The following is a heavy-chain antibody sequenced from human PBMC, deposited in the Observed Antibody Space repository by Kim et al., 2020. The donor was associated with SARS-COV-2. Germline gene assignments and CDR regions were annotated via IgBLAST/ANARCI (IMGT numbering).Heavy chain of an antibody. J-gene: IGHJ4*02. CDR3: ARGHRSGAVDY. D-gene: IGHD2-21*01. CDR2: IYYSGST. V-gene: IGHV4-39*07. CDR1: GGSISSSSYY. Sequence: SETLSLTCTVSGGSISSSSYYWGWIRQPPGKGLEWIGSIYYSGSTYYNPSLKSRVTISVDTSKNQFSLKLSSVTAADTAVYYCARGHRSGAVDYWGQGTLVTVSS.